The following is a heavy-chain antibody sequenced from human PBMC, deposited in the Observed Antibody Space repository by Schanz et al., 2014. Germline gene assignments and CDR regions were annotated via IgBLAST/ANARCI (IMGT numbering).Heavy chain of an antibody. CDR3: ARVRRRIATPSTPSFRNYYYYAMDV. CDR1: GFTVSSNH. Sequence: EGQLAESGGGLVQPGGSLRLSCAVSGFTVSSNHMSWVRQAPGKGLEWVSSISSSGSYIYYADSVKGRFTISRDNSKNTLYLQMNSLRAEDTSVYFCARVRRRIATPSTPSFRNYYYYAMDVWGQGTTVTVSS. CDR2: ISSSGSYI. V-gene: IGHV3-21*01. D-gene: IGHD6-13*01. J-gene: IGHJ6*02.